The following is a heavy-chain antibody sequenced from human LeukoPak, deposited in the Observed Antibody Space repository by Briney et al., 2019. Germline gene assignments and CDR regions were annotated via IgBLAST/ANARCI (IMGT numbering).Heavy chain of an antibody. CDR3: ARSLEWQQLAQLHY. V-gene: IGHV1-69*02. CDR2: IIPILDIA. D-gene: IGHD6-13*01. Sequence: ASVKVSCKASGGTFNSYSISWVRQAPGQGLEWMGRIIPILDIANYAQKFQGRVTITADKSTSTAYMELSSLRSEDTAVYYCARSLEWQQLAQLHYWGQGTLVTVSS. CDR1: GGTFNSYS. J-gene: IGHJ4*02.